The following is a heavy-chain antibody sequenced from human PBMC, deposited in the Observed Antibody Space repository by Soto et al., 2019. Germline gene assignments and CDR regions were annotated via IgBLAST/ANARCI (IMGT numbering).Heavy chain of an antibody. Sequence: PGGSLRLSCAASGFTFSSYGMHWVRQAPGKGLEWVAVIWYDGSNKYYADSVKGRFTISRDNSKNTLYLQMNSLRAEDTAVYYCARDDSSGYYYSHFDYWGQGTLVTVSS. CDR1: GFTFSSYG. V-gene: IGHV3-33*01. D-gene: IGHD3-22*01. J-gene: IGHJ4*02. CDR3: ARDDSSGYYYSHFDY. CDR2: IWYDGSNK.